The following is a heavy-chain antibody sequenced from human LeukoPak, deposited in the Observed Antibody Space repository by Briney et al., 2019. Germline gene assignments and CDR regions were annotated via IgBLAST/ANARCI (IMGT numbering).Heavy chain of an antibody. J-gene: IGHJ4*02. Sequence: PGGSLRLSCAASGFTFSSYSMNWVRQAPGKGLEGVSYISSSSSTIYYADSVKGQFTISRDNAKNSLYLQMNSLRAEDTAVYYCARGGGKRWLQIDYWGQGTLVTVSS. CDR1: GFTFSSYS. CDR3: ARGGGKRWLQIDY. CDR2: ISSSSSTI. D-gene: IGHD5-24*01. V-gene: IGHV3-48*01.